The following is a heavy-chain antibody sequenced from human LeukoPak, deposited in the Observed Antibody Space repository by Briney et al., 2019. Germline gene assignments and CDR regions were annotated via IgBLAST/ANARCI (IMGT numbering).Heavy chain of an antibody. V-gene: IGHV4-39*07. CDR3: ARHMYYYDSSGYSRFAAFDI. D-gene: IGHD3-22*01. J-gene: IGHJ3*02. CDR1: GGSISSSSYY. Sequence: SETLSLTCTVSGGSISSSSYYWGWIRQPPGKGLEWIVSIYYSEITYYNPSLKGRVTISVDTSKNQFSLKLSSVTAADTAVYYCARHMYYYDSSGYSRFAAFDIWGQGTMVTVSS. CDR2: IYYSEIT.